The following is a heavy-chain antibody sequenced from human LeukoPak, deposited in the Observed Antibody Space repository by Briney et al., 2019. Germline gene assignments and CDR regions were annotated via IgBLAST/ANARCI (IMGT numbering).Heavy chain of an antibody. D-gene: IGHD4-17*01. CDR1: GDSLSSFY. V-gene: IGHV4-34*01. CDR3: ARGNDYGDYVGDY. J-gene: IGHJ4*02. CDR2: INHSGST. Sequence: SETLSLTCTVSGDSLSSFYWSWIRQPPGKGLEWIGEINHSGSTNYNPSLKSRVTISVDTSKNQFSLKLSSVTAADTAVYCCARGNDYGDYVGDYWGQGTLVTVSS.